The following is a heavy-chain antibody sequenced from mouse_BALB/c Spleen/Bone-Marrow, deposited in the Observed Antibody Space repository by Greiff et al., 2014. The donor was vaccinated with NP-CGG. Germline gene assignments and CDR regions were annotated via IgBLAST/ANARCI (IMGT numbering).Heavy chain of an antibody. J-gene: IGHJ4*01. V-gene: IGHV5-12*02. D-gene: IGHD2-14*01. CDR2: ISNGGGST. CDR3: ARQNYRGAMDY. CDR1: GFTFSDYY. Sequence: EVKLEESGGGLVQPGGSLKLSCATSGFTFSDYYMYWVRQTPEKRLEWVAYISNGGGSTYYPDTVKGRFTISRDNAKNTLYLQMSRLKSEDTAMYYCARQNYRGAMDYWGQGTSVTVSS.